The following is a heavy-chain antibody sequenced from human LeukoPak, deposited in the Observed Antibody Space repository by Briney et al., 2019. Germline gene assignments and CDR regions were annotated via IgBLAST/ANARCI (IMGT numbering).Heavy chain of an antibody. Sequence: SETLSLTCTVSGGSISSGGYYWSWIRQPPGKGLGWIGYIYHSGSTYYNPSLKSRVTISVDRSKNQFSLKLSSVTAADTAVYYCARDRPGGQLYSPWGQGTLVTVSS. J-gene: IGHJ5*02. CDR2: IYHSGST. CDR3: ARDRPGGQLYSP. V-gene: IGHV4-30-2*01. D-gene: IGHD3-10*01. CDR1: GGSISSGGYY.